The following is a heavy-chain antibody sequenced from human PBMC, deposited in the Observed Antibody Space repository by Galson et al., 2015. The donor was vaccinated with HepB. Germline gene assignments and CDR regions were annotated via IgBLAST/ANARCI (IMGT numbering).Heavy chain of an antibody. J-gene: IGHJ4*02. CDR3: ARRAVAATSPFDY. V-gene: IGHV5-51*01. D-gene: IGHD6-19*01. Sequence: QSGAEVKKSGESLKISCQGSGYTFNTYWIGWVRQMPGKGLEWMGIIYPGDSHAIYSPSFQGQVTISADKSISTAYLQWSGLKASDTAMYYCARRAVAATSPFDYWGQGILVTVSS. CDR2: IYPGDSHA. CDR1: GYTFNTYW.